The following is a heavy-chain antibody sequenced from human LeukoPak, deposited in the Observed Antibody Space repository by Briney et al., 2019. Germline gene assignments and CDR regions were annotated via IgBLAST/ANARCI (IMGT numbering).Heavy chain of an antibody. J-gene: IGHJ4*02. D-gene: IGHD6-19*01. V-gene: IGHV4-38-2*02. CDR2: FYHSGST. CDR3: ARVGSSGVRY. Sequence: SETLSLTCTVSGYSISRVYYWGWLRHPPGKGLGWIGSFYHSGSTYYNPSLKSRDTISVDTSKHQFSLKLSSVTAADTTVYYCARVGSSGVRYWGQGTLVTVSS. CDR1: GYSISRVYY.